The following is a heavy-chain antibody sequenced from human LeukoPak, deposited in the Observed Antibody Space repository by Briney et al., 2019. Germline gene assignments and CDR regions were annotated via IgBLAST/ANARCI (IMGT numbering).Heavy chain of an antibody. CDR1: GFTVSSNY. Sequence: GGSLRLSCAASGFTVSSNYMSWVRQAPGKGLEWVSVIYSGGSTYYADSVKGRFTISRDNSKNTLYLQMNSLRAEDTAVYYCARDPPAGSSWYYFDYWGQGTLVTVSS. D-gene: IGHD6-13*01. J-gene: IGHJ4*02. CDR2: IYSGGST. V-gene: IGHV3-66*01. CDR3: ARDPPAGSSWYYFDY.